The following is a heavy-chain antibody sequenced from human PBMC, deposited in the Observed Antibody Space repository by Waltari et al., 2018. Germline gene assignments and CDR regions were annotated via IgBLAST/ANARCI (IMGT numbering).Heavy chain of an antibody. Sequence: EVQLVESGGGLVKPGGSLRLSCAASGFTFSSYSMNWVRQAPGKGLEWVSSISSSSSYIYYADSVKGRFTISRDNAKNSLYLQMNSLRAEDTAVYYSAGGGGGVRPSGYWGQGTLVTVSS. CDR2: ISSSSSYI. D-gene: IGHD2-8*02. J-gene: IGHJ4*02. CDR1: GFTFSSYS. V-gene: IGHV3-21*01. CDR3: AGGGGGVRPSGY.